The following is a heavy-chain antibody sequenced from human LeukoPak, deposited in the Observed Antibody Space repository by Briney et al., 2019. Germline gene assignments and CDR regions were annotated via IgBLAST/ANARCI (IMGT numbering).Heavy chain of an antibody. V-gene: IGHV3-23*01. J-gene: IGHJ4*02. Sequence: GGSLRLSCAASGFTFSGYSMSWVPKPSGRGLEWVSAITGSGGDTYYADSVKGRFTITRDNTKDTLSLQMNSLRAEDTAVYYCATISWDGRGTFDWGQGTLVTVSS. CDR2: ITGSGGDT. CDR3: ATISWDGRGTFD. D-gene: IGHD1-1*01. CDR1: GFTFSGYS.